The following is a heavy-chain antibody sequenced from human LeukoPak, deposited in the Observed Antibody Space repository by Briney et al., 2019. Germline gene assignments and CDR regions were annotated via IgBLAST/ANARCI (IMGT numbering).Heavy chain of an antibody. J-gene: IGHJ6*03. Sequence: PSETLSLTCTVSGGSISSYYWSWIRQPAGKGLEWIGRIYTSGSTNYNPSLKSRVTMSVDTSKNQFSLKLSSVTAADTAVYYCAREAVAAPYYYYYMDVWGKGTTDTVSS. CDR3: AREAVAAPYYYYYMDV. CDR1: GGSISSYY. V-gene: IGHV4-4*07. D-gene: IGHD6-19*01. CDR2: IYTSGST.